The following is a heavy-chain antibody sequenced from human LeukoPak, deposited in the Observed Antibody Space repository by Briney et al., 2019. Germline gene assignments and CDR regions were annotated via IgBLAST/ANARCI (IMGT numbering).Heavy chain of an antibody. D-gene: IGHD5-18*01. CDR1: GGSISSSSYY. CDR2: INHSGST. Sequence: KSSETLSLTCTVSGGSISSSSYYWSWIRQPPGKGLEWIGEINHSGSTNYNPSLKSRVTISVDTSKNQFSLKLSSVTAADTAVYYCARLGALYTAMAHQPLYWGQGTLVTVSS. J-gene: IGHJ4*02. V-gene: IGHV4-39*07. CDR3: ARLGALYTAMAHQPLY.